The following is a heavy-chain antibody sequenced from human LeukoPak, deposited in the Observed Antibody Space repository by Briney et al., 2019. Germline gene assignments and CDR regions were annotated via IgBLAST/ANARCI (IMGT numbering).Heavy chain of an antibody. J-gene: IGHJ1*01. CDR1: GFTFSSYA. Sequence: PGGSLRLSCAASGFTFSSYAMSWVRQAPGKGLEWVSAISGSGGSTYYADSVKGRFTISRDNSKNPLYLQMDSLRAEDTAVYYCAKNGGRAPGGYFQHWGQGTLVTVSS. D-gene: IGHD2-8*01. V-gene: IGHV3-23*01. CDR3: AKNGGRAPGGYFQH. CDR2: ISGSGGST.